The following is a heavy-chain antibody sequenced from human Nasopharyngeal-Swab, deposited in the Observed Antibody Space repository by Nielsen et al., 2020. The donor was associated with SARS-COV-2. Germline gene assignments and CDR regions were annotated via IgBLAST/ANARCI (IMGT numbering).Heavy chain of an antibody. CDR3: ARGVEERSSQQGVKN. CDR2: ISAYNGNT. Sequence: WVRQAPGQGLEWMGWISAYNGNTNYAQKLQGRVTMTTDTSTSTAYMELRSLRSDDTAVYYCARGVEERSSQQGVKNWGQGTLVTVSS. J-gene: IGHJ4*02. V-gene: IGHV1-18*01. D-gene: IGHD5-24*01.